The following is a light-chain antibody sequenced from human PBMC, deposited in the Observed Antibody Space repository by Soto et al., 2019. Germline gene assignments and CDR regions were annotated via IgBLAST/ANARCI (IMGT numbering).Light chain of an antibody. CDR1: QSVSGSY. V-gene: IGKV3-20*01. CDR2: GAF. CDR3: QQYSSAPFT. Sequence: EIVLTQSPGTLSLSPGERATVSCRASQSVSGSYLAWYQQKPGQAPRLLIYGAFNRAGGIPDRFSGSGSGTDFTLTISRLEPEDFAVYYCQQYSSAPFTFGPGTKVDIK. J-gene: IGKJ3*01.